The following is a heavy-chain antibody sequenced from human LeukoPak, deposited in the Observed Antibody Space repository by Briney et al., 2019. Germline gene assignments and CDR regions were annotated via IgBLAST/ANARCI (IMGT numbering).Heavy chain of an antibody. CDR3: ARVIGSSSWYRDWFDP. CDR2: ISAYNGNT. V-gene: IGHV1-18*01. D-gene: IGHD6-13*01. Sequence: ASVKVSCKASGYTFTIYGISWVRQAPGQGREWMGWISAYNGNTNYAQKLQGRVTITTDESTSTAYMELSSLRSEDTAVYYCARVIGSSSWYRDWFDPWGQGTLVTVSS. J-gene: IGHJ5*02. CDR1: GYTFTIYG.